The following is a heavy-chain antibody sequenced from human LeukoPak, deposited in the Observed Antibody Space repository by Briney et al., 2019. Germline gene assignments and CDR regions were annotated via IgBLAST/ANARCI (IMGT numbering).Heavy chain of an antibody. CDR1: GFTFSRNG. D-gene: IGHD3-10*01. CDR3: AKARRAGSYDY. J-gene: IGHJ4*02. Sequence: GGAVRLSCAASGFTFSRNGMTWVRQAPGKGLEGVSAISGSGGNTYYADSVKGRFTISRDNSKNTLYLQMNSLRAEDTAVYSCAKARRAGSYDYWGQGTLVTVSS. CDR2: ISGSGGNT. V-gene: IGHV3-23*01.